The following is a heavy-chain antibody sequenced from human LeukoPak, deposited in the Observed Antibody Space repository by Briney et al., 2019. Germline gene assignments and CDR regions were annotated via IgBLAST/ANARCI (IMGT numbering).Heavy chain of an antibody. D-gene: IGHD6-19*01. CDR2: IKQDGSEK. Sequence: PGGSLRLSCAASGFTFSYYWMSWVRQAPGKGLEWVATIKQDGSEKDYVDPVKGRFTISRDNAKNSLYLQMNSLRAEDTAVYYCASPLAVAGDFWGQGTLVTVSS. CDR3: ASPLAVAGDF. V-gene: IGHV3-7*01. CDR1: GFTFSYYW. J-gene: IGHJ4*02.